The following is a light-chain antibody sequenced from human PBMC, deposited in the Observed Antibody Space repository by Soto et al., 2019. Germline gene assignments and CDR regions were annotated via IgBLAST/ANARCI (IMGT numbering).Light chain of an antibody. V-gene: IGKV3-20*01. CDR2: GAS. J-gene: IGKJ1*01. CDR1: QSVSSSY. CDR3: QQHCSSPTWM. Sequence: EIVLAQSPGTLSLSPGERATLSCRASQSVSSSYLAWYQHKPGQAPRLLIFGASSMATGIPDRFSGSGSGKDFTLTISRMGPEDLAVYYCQQHCSSPTWMFGQGTKVEIK.